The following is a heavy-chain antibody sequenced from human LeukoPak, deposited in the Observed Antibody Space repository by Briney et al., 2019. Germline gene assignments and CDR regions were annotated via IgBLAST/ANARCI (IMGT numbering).Heavy chain of an antibody. J-gene: IGHJ4*02. Sequence: GGSLRLSCAASGFTFSAYYMTWMRRAPGKGLEWVSYISQSGVGIYNTDSVKGRFTISRDDAKNSVYLQMDSLRAEDTAVYYCARWNGGADYWGQGVLVTVSS. V-gene: IGHV3-11*01. D-gene: IGHD1-1*01. CDR1: GFTFSAYY. CDR3: ARWNGGADY. CDR2: ISQSGVGI.